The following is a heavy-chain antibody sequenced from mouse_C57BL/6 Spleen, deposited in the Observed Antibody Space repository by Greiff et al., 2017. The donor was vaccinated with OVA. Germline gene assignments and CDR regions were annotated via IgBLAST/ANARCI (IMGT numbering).Heavy chain of an antibody. CDR2: IDPSDSYT. J-gene: IGHJ2*01. D-gene: IGHD4-1*01. CDR1: GYTFTSYW. V-gene: IGHV1-69*01. Sequence: QVQLQQPGAELVMPGASVKLSCKASGYTFTSYWMHWVKQRPGQGLEWIGEIDPSDSYTTYNQKFKGKSTLTVDKSSSTAYMQLSSRTSEDSAVNYCARRGNGTDFDYWGQGATLTVSS. CDR3: ARRGNGTDFDY.